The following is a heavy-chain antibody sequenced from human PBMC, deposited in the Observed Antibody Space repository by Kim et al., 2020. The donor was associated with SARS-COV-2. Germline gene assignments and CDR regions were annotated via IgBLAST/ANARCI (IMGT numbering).Heavy chain of an antibody. CDR1: GDSVSSNSAA. CDR2: TYYRSKWYN. J-gene: IGHJ5*02. V-gene: IGHV6-1*01. D-gene: IGHD6-19*01. CDR3: VGGGGWNT. Sequence: SETLSLTCAISGDSVSSNSAAWNWIRQSPSRGLEWLGRTYYRSKWYNEYALPVKSRITINPDTSKNQFSLQLKSVTPEDTAVYYCVGGGGWNTWGQGTLVTVSS.